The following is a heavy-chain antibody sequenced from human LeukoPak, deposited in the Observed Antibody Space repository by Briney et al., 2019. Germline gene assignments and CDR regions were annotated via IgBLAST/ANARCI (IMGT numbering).Heavy chain of an antibody. CDR1: GGSISSTSYY. CDR2: FSYSGST. J-gene: IGHJ4*02. V-gene: IGHV4-39*07. CDR3: AREEGRYYDTSGLFDY. D-gene: IGHD3-22*01. Sequence: PSETLSLTCTVSGGSISSTSYYWCWRRQPPGKRLEWIGSFSYSGSTYYNPSLKSRVTISVDTSKNQFSLKLSSVTAADTAVFYCAREEGRYYDTSGLFDYWGQGTMVTVSS.